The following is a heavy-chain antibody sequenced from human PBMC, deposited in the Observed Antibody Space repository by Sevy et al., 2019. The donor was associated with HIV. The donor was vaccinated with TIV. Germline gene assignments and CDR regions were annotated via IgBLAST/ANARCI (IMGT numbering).Heavy chain of an antibody. V-gene: IGHV1-24*01. Sequence: ASVKVSCKVSGYTLTQLSMHWVRQAPGEGPEWMATFDPEDGETFYAQMFQGRLTMTEDTSRHTAYMELSSLRSADTAVYYCATTKDYYDSSGYPFDDWGQGTPVTVSS. CDR1: GYTLTQLS. CDR3: ATTKDYYDSSGYPFDD. J-gene: IGHJ4*02. CDR2: FDPEDGET. D-gene: IGHD3-22*01.